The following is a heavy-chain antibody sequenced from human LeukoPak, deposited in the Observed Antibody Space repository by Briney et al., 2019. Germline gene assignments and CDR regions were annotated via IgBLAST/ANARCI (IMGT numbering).Heavy chain of an antibody. CDR2: IYYSGST. D-gene: IGHD3-16*01. J-gene: IGHJ4*02. CDR3: ARVMITFGGVISDYFDY. CDR1: GGSISSYY. Sequence: PSETLSLTCTVSGGSISSYYWSWIRQPPGKGLEWIGYIYYSGSTNYNPSLKSRVTIYVDASKNQFSLKLSSVTAADTAVYYCARVMITFGGVISDYFDYWGQGTLVTVSS. V-gene: IGHV4-59*01.